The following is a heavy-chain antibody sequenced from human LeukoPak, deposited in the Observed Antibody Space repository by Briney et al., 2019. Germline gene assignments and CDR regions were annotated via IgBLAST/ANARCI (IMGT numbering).Heavy chain of an antibody. CDR3: AKDSAEYCSSTGCSWFDY. D-gene: IGHD2-2*01. CDR2: MSGSGGST. CDR1: GFTFSSYA. Sequence: GGSLRLSCAAPGFTFSSYAMSWVRQALGKGLEWVSAMSGSGGSTYYADSVKGRFTISRDNSKNTLYLQMNSLRAEDTAIYYCAKDSAEYCSSTGCSWFDYWGQGTLVTVSS. J-gene: IGHJ4*02. V-gene: IGHV3-23*01.